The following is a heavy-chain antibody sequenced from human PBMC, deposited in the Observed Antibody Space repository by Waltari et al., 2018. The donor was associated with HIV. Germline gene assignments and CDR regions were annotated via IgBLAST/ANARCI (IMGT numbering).Heavy chain of an antibody. CDR2: TNPKTGGT. Sequence: QVQLVQSGAEVKKPGASVKVSCKASGYNFIAFYIQWVRQAPGQGLEWMAWTNPKTGGTFYAQKFQGWVTMTRDTSNSTAYMEVTRLTSDDTAVYFCARGPPGAYYGMDVWGQGTTVTVSS. V-gene: IGHV1-2*04. D-gene: IGHD1-26*01. J-gene: IGHJ6*02. CDR3: ARGPPGAYYGMDV. CDR1: GYNFIAFY.